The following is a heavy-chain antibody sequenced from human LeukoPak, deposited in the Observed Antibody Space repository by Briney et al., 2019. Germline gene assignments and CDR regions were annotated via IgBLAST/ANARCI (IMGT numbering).Heavy chain of an antibody. V-gene: IGHV3-30*02. Sequence: GGSLRLPCAASGFTFATYGMHWVRLAPGKGLEWVAFIQNDEIDKFYADSVRGRFTVSRDNSKNTLYLQMDSLRPEDTAVNYCAKERKLLPFDCWGQGTPVTVSS. D-gene: IGHD4-23*01. CDR1: GFTFATYG. CDR3: AKERKLLPFDC. J-gene: IGHJ4*02. CDR2: IQNDEIDK.